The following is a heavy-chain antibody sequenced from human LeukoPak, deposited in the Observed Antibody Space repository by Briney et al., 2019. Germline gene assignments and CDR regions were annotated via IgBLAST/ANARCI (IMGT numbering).Heavy chain of an antibody. J-gene: IGHJ4*02. D-gene: IGHD6-13*01. Sequence: ASVKVSCKASGGIFSNYAFSWVRQAPGQGLEWMGGIIPIYGPANYAQKFQGRVTITADESTRTLYMELSSLRSDDTAVFYCTGREHIAAPDSWGQGSLVTVSS. CDR2: IIPIYGPA. V-gene: IGHV1-69*13. CDR1: GGIFSNYA. CDR3: TGREHIAAPDS.